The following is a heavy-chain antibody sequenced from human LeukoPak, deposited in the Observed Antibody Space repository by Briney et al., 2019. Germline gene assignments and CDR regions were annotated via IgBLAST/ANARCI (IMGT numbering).Heavy chain of an antibody. V-gene: IGHV4-59*01. Sequence: PSETLSLTCTVSGGSISSYYWSWIRQPPGKGLEWIGYIYYSGSTNYNPSLKSRVTISVDTSKNQFSLKLSSVTAADTAVYYCARGGSRYSSGWSANWFDPWGQGTLVTVSS. CDR3: ARGGSRYSSGWSANWFDP. CDR1: GGSISSYY. J-gene: IGHJ5*02. D-gene: IGHD6-19*01. CDR2: IYYSGST.